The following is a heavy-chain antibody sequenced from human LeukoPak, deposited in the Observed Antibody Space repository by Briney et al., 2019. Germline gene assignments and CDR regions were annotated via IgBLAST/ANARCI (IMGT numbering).Heavy chain of an antibody. D-gene: IGHD5-12*01. J-gene: IGHJ6*02. Sequence: ASVKVSCKASGYTFTSYDINWVRQATGQGLEWMGWMNSNSGNTGYAQKFQGRVTMTRNTSISTAYMELSSLRSEDTAVYYCARGRGSGYDRPYYYYGMDVWGQGTTVTVSS. CDR2: MNSNSGNT. CDR1: GYTFTSYD. CDR3: ARGRGSGYDRPYYYYGMDV. V-gene: IGHV1-8*01.